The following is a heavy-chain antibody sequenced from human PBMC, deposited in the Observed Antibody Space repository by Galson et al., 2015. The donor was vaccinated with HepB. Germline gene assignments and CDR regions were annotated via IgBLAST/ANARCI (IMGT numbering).Heavy chain of an antibody. Sequence: SCKASGYSFSNYGLSWIRQAPGPGLEWLGWFSGYDGSTNYAQKFQGRVTMTTQKSTGTAFMEMRSLRSDDTAVYYCARDSRLELHLNNYYSYGMDVWGQGTAVIVS. CDR1: GYSFSNYG. V-gene: IGHV1-18*01. J-gene: IGHJ6*02. CDR3: ARDSRLELHLNNYYSYGMDV. D-gene: IGHD1-7*01. CDR2: FSGYDGST.